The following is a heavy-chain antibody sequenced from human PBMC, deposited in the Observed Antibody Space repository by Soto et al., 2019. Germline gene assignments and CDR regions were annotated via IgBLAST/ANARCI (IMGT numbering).Heavy chain of an antibody. J-gene: IGHJ6*03. CDR1: GGSISSSSYY. D-gene: IGHD3-3*01. V-gene: IGHV4-39*01. CDR3: ARPTNDFWSGYQPRLDYYMDV. Sequence: SETLSLTCTVSGGSISSSSYYWGLIRQPPGKGLEWIGSIYYSGSTYYNPSLKSRVTISVDTSKNQFSLKLSSVTAADTAVYYCARPTNDFWSGYQPRLDYYMDVWGKGTTVTVSS. CDR2: IYYSGST.